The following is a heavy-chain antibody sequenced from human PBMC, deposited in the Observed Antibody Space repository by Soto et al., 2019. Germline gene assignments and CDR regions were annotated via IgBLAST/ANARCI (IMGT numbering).Heavy chain of an antibody. CDR3: ARDSSGWNYYFDY. J-gene: IGHJ4*02. V-gene: IGHV4-38-2*02. CDR2: IYHSGST. CDR1: GSSISSAYY. Sequence: SEALSLTCAVSGSSISSAYYWGWIRQPPGKGLEWIGSIYHSGSTYYNPSLKSRVTISVDTSKNQFSLKLSSVTAADTAVYYCARDSSGWNYYFDYWGQGTLVTVSS. D-gene: IGHD6-19*01.